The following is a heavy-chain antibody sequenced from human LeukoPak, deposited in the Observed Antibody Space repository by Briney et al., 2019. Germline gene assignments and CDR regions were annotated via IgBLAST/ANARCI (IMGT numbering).Heavy chain of an antibody. CDR2: IIPIFGTA. V-gene: IGHV1-69*13. CDR1: GGTFSSYA. J-gene: IGHJ4*02. D-gene: IGHD3-22*01. Sequence: SVKVSCKASGGTFSSYAISWVRQAPGQGLEWMGGIIPIFGTANYAQKFQGRVTITADESTSTAYMELSSLRSEDTAVYYCARVMTYYYDSSDDYWGQGTLVTVSS. CDR3: ARVMTYYYDSSDDY.